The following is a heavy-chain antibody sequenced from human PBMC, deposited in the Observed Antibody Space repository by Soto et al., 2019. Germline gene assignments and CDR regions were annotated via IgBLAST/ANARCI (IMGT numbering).Heavy chain of an antibody. CDR3: AKDRFGDYSGYGLDY. J-gene: IGHJ4*02. Sequence: GSLRLSCAASGITYRSYSMNWVRQTPGKGLEWVSSISWSSSNICYADSVKGRFTISRDNAKNSLYVQMNSLRAEDTALYYCAKDRFGDYSGYGLDYWGQGTLVTVSS. D-gene: IGHD5-12*01. CDR2: ISWSSSNI. V-gene: IGHV3-21*04. CDR1: GITYRSYS.